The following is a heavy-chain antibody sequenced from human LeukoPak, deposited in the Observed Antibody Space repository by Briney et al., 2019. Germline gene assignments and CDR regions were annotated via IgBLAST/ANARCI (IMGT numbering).Heavy chain of an antibody. CDR2: IHTSGST. CDR1: GDSSSSYY. V-gene: IGHV4-4*09. Sequence: SETLSLICTVSGDSSSSYYWTWIRQPPGQGLEWIGYIHTSGSTNYNPSLKSRVTMSVDTSKNQFSLILSSVTAADTAVYYCARPGQSAWWVYFNYWGQGTLVTVSS. D-gene: IGHD2-15*01. CDR3: ARPGQSAWWVYFNY. J-gene: IGHJ4*02.